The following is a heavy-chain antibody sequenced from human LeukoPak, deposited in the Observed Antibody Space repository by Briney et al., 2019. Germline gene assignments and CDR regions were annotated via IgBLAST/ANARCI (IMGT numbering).Heavy chain of an antibody. V-gene: IGHV4-34*01. Sequence: KPSKTLSLTCAVYGGSFSGYYWSWIRQPPGKGLEWIGEINHSGSTNYNPSLKSRVTISVDTSKNQFSLKLSSVPPADTAVYYCARGMAVYYYYGMDVWGQGTTVTVSS. CDR1: GGSFSGYY. D-gene: IGHD5-24*01. CDR3: ARGMAVYYYYGMDV. J-gene: IGHJ6*02. CDR2: INHSGST.